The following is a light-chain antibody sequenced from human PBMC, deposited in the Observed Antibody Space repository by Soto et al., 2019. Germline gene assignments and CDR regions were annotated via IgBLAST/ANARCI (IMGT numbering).Light chain of an antibody. CDR2: QAS. Sequence: DITMTQSPSTLSASVGDRVTITCRASQSIRSWLAWYQQKPGKAPKLLIYQASTLGSGVPSRFSGSGSGTEFTLTISSLQPDDFATYYCQQYNAYSTFGQGTKLEIK. V-gene: IGKV1-5*03. J-gene: IGKJ2*01. CDR1: QSIRSW. CDR3: QQYNAYST.